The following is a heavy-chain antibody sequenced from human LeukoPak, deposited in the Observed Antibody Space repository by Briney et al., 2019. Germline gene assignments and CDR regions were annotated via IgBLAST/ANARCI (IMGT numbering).Heavy chain of an antibody. Sequence: SETLSLTCSVSGGSISSISYYWGWICQPPGKGLEWIGNIYSSGSTYNNPSLKSRVIISVDTSKNQFSLKLTSVTAADTAVYYCARQGVVGATGFDYWGQGTLATVSS. CDR3: ARQGVVGATGFDY. J-gene: IGHJ4*02. CDR2: IYSSGST. V-gene: IGHV4-39*01. CDR1: GGSISSISYY. D-gene: IGHD1-26*01.